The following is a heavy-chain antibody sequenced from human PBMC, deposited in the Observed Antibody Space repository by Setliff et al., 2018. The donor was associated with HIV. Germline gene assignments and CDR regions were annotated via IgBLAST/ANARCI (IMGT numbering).Heavy chain of an antibody. V-gene: IGHV3-7*01. Sequence: PGGSLRLSCAASGFTFSSYWMTWLRRAPGRGLEWVANIKQDGSDMHYIESVKGRFTIFRDNAKNSVFLQMNSLRAEDTGVYYCATQTGFYNSHWYDYWGQGTMVTVSS. J-gene: IGHJ4*02. CDR3: ATQTGFYNSHWYDY. CDR2: IKQDGSDM. CDR1: GFTFSSYW. D-gene: IGHD6-13*01.